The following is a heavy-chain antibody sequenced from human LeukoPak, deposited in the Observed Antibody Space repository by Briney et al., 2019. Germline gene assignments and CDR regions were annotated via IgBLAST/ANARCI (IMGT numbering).Heavy chain of an antibody. D-gene: IGHD3-9*01. V-gene: IGHV3-23*01. Sequence: GGSLRLSCAASGFTLSTYAMSWVRQAPGKGLEWVSAIGRSGVSTYYADSVKGRFSISRDTSKNTLYLQMNSLRAEDTAVYYCARDGILTGYQLDYWGQGTLVTVSS. CDR3: ARDGILTGYQLDY. J-gene: IGHJ4*02. CDR1: GFTLSTYA. CDR2: IGRSGVST.